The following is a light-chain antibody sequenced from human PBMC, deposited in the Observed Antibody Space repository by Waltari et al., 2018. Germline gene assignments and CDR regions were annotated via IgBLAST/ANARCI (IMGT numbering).Light chain of an antibody. Sequence: ETVLTQSPATLSLSPGERATLSCRASEDVSIYLAWYQQKPGQAPRLLIYDASNRATGIPTRFSGSGSGTDFTLTISSLELEDFALYYCQQRRNWPPLTFGGGTKVE. V-gene: IGKV3-11*01. CDR3: QQRRNWPPLT. CDR2: DAS. J-gene: IGKJ4*01. CDR1: EDVSIY.